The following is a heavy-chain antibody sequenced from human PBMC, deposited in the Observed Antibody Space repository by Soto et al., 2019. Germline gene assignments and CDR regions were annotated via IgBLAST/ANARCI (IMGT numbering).Heavy chain of an antibody. CDR2: IKQDGSEE. CDR3: ARGLVVVPACHDY. Sequence: GSLRLSCAASGFTFSSYWMSWVRQAPGKGLEWVANIKQDGSEEYYVDSVKGRFTISRDNAKNSLYLQMNSLRAEDTAVYYCARGLVVVPACHDYWGQGTLVTVSS. D-gene: IGHD2-2*01. V-gene: IGHV3-7*01. J-gene: IGHJ4*02. CDR1: GFTFSSYW.